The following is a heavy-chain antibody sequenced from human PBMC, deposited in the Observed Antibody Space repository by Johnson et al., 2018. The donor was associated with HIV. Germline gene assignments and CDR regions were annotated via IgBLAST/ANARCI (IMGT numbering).Heavy chain of an antibody. J-gene: IGHJ3*02. CDR2: ISYYGSNK. CDR3: ARDGGDIVVVVAATQAFDI. V-gene: IGHV3-30*04. Sequence: HVQLVESGGGLVQPGGSLRLSCAASGFTFSSYAMHWVRQAPGQGLEWVAVISYYGSNKYYADSLKGRFTISTDNSKNTLYLQMNSLGAEDTAVYYCARDGGDIVVVVAATQAFDIWGQGTMVTVSS. D-gene: IGHD2-15*01. CDR1: GFTFSSYA.